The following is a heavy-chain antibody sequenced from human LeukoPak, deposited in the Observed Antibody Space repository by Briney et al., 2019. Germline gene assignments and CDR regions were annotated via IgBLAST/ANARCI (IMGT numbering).Heavy chain of an antibody. V-gene: IGHV1-2*02. CDR2: IHPNFGGA. D-gene: IGHD1-26*01. CDR1: GYTFSIYG. J-gene: IGHJ4*02. Sequence: GASVKVSCKASGYTFSIYGFSWVRQAPGQGLEWMGWIHPNFGGANYAQKFQGRVTMTRDTSISAVYMELSRLTSDDTAVYYCARDHRGSHFDYWGQGSLVTVS. CDR3: ARDHRGSHFDY.